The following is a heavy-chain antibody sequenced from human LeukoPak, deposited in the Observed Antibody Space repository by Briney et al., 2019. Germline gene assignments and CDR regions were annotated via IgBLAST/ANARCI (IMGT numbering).Heavy chain of an antibody. D-gene: IGHD3-22*01. CDR3: ATTYYYDSSGYYYRNY. J-gene: IGHJ4*02. Sequence: GGSLRLSCAASGFTLSSYAMSWVRQAPGKGLEWVSAISVSGNTYHADSVKGRFTISRDNSKNTLYLQMNSLRAEDTAVYYCATTYYYDSSGYYYRNYWGQGTLVTVSS. CDR1: GFTLSSYA. CDR2: ISVSGNT. V-gene: IGHV3-23*01.